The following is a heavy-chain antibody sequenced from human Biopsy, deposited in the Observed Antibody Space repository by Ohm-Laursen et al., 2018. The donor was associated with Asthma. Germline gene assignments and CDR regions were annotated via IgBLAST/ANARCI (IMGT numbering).Heavy chain of an antibody. D-gene: IGHD6-19*01. V-gene: IGHV1-69*01. Sequence: ESSVKVSCKISGYSLTDLSMHWVRQAPGQGLEWMGGVIPLLDTGDYAQKFQGRVTITADESTSTCYMELRSLRSEDTAIYYCARCQVGYSSGWSLLLKKIYYSGMDVWGQGTAVTVSS. CDR2: VIPLLDTG. CDR3: ARCQVGYSSGWSLLLKKIYYSGMDV. J-gene: IGHJ6*02. CDR1: GYSLTDLS.